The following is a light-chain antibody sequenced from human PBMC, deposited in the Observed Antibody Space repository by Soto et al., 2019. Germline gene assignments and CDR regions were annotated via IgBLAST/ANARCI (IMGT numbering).Light chain of an antibody. CDR1: QSITTY. CDR2: AAS. CDR3: QQIYRAPLT. J-gene: IGKJ4*01. V-gene: IGKV1-39*01. Sequence: DIQMTQSPSSLSASVGDRVTITCRARQSITTYLNWYRQKPGKAPKLLIYAASSLQSGVPSRFSGSGSETEFTLSISSLQPEDFATYFCQQIYRAPLTFGGGTKVEIK.